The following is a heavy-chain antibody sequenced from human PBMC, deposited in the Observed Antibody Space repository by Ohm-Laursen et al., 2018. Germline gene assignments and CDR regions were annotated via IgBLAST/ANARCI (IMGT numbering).Heavy chain of an antibody. Sequence: SLRLSCAASGFTFSIYGIHWVRQAPGKGLEWVAVMWANGRDKYYADSVKGRFTISRDKFKNTLDLQMHGLRVEDTAVYYCARDEEYRDFYYYGMDVWGQGTTVIVSS. CDR1: GFTFSIYG. CDR2: MWANGRDK. J-gene: IGHJ6*02. CDR3: ARDEEYRDFYYYGMDV. V-gene: IGHV3-33*01. D-gene: IGHD5-18*01.